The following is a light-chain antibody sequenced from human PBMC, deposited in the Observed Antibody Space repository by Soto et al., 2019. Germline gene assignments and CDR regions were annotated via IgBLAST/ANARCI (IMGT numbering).Light chain of an antibody. Sequence: EIVLTQSPGTVSLSPGERATLSCRASQSVSSRNLAWYRQKPGQAPSLLIFGASNRATGIPDRFSGSGSGTDFTLTISRLEPEDCAVYYCQQRSIWVTFGGGTKVEIK. V-gene: IGKV3D-20*02. CDR3: QQRSIWVT. J-gene: IGKJ4*01. CDR1: QSVSSRN. CDR2: GAS.